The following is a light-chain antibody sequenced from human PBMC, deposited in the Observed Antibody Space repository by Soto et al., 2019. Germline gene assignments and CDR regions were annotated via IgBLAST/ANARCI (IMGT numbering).Light chain of an antibody. V-gene: IGLV2-14*01. CDR1: SSDVGGYNY. J-gene: IGLJ2*01. CDR3: CSYTSSNTVV. CDR2: DVS. Sequence: QSVLTQPASVSGSPGQSITISCTGTSSDVGGYNYVSWYQQHPGKAPKLMIYDVSNRASGVSNRFSGSKSGNTASLTISGLQTEDEADYYCCSYTSSNTVVFGGGTKLTVL.